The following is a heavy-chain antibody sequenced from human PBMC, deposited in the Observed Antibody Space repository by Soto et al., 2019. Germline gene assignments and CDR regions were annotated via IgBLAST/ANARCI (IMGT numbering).Heavy chain of an antibody. V-gene: IGHV5-51*01. CDR3: ARGYCTTTICDPWFDP. CDR1: GYSFTSYW. CDR2: IYPGDSDT. D-gene: IGHD2-2*01. J-gene: IGHJ5*02. Sequence: GESLKISCTGVGYSFTSYWIGWVRQMPGKGLEWMGIIYPGDSDTRYSPSFQGQVTISTDKSITTAYLQWSSLKASDTAMYYCARGYCTTTICDPWFDPWGQGTLVTVSS.